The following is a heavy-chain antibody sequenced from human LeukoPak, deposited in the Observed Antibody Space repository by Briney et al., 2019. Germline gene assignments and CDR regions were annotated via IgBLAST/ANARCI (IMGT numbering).Heavy chain of an antibody. Sequence: HAGGSLRLSCSASGFTFSTYWMSWVRQAPGKGLEWVANMRRDGNEIYYLDSVRGRFTISRDNAKNSLYLQMNRLRAEDTAVYYCARDRTTGTPVDYYGMDVWGQGTTVTVSS. J-gene: IGHJ6*02. CDR1: GFTFSTYW. V-gene: IGHV3-7*01. CDR3: ARDRTTGTPVDYYGMDV. D-gene: IGHD1-1*01. CDR2: MRRDGNEI.